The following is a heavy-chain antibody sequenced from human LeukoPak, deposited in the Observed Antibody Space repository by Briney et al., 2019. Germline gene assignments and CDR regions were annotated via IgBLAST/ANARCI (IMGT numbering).Heavy chain of an antibody. CDR3: ARSVGQQRPLDY. CDR2: ISSSSSYI. Sequence: GGSLRLSCAASGFTFSSYSMNWVRQAPGKGLEWVSSISSSSSYIYYADSVKGRFTISRDNAKNSLYLQMNSLRAEDTAVYYCARSVGQQRPLDYWGQGTLVTVSS. V-gene: IGHV3-21*01. CDR1: GFTFSSYS. J-gene: IGHJ4*02. D-gene: IGHD6-25*01.